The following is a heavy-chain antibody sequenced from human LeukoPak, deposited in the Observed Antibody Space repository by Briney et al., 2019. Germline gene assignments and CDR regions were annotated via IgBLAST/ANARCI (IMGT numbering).Heavy chain of an antibody. Sequence: GGTLRLSCAASGFTFSSYGMSWVRQAPGEGLEWVSAISGSGGSTYYADSVKGRFTISRDNSKNTLYLQMNSLRAEDTAVYYCAKRGKSSSWVAFDIWGQGTMVTVSS. CDR3: AKRGKSSSWVAFDI. CDR2: ISGSGGST. D-gene: IGHD6-13*01. V-gene: IGHV3-23*01. CDR1: GFTFSSYG. J-gene: IGHJ3*02.